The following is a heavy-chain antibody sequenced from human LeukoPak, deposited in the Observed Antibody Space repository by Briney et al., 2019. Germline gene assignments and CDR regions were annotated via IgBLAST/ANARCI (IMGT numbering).Heavy chain of an antibody. CDR2: INPNSGGT. J-gene: IGHJ5*02. CDR3: ARQDLEWFIWFDP. D-gene: IGHD3-3*01. V-gene: IGHV1-2*02. Sequence: ASVKVSCKASGYTFTGYYMHRVRQAPGQGLEWMGWINPNSGGTNYAQKFQGRVTMTRDTSISTAYMELSRLRSDDTAVYYCARQDLEWFIWFDPWGQGTLVTVSS. CDR1: GYTFTGYY.